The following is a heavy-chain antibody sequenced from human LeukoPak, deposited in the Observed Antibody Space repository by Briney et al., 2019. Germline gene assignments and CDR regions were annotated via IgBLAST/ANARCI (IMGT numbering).Heavy chain of an antibody. CDR3: ANVPRSTVSY. V-gene: IGHV3-7*01. CDR1: EFSFSTNW. Sequence: GGSLRLSCAASEFSFSTNWIHWVRQTPGKGLEWVAELNEDGSVKYYVDSVKGRFTISRDNAKSLLFLQMYNLRTEDTGVYFCANVPRSTVSYWGRGTLVTVSS. CDR2: LNEDGSVK. D-gene: IGHD2-2*01. J-gene: IGHJ4*02.